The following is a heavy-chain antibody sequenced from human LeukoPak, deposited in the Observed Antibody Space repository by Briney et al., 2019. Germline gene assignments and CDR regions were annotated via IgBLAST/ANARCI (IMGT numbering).Heavy chain of an antibody. J-gene: IGHJ5*02. Sequence: GGSLRLSCAASGFTFSSYAMSWVRQVPGKGLEWVSAISGSGGSTYYADSVKGRFTISRDNSKNTRYLQMNSLRAEDTAVYYCAKDRGFGVVIIIDPWGQGTLVTVSS. CDR1: GFTFSSYA. V-gene: IGHV3-23*01. D-gene: IGHD3-3*01. CDR3: AKDRGFGVVIIIDP. CDR2: ISGSGGST.